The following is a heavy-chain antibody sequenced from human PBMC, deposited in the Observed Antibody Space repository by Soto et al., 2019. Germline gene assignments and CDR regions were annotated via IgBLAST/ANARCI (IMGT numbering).Heavy chain of an antibody. CDR1: GGSITSSSHF. V-gene: IGHV4-39*01. Sequence: SETLSLTCTASGGSITSSSHFWGWVRQPPGKGLEWIGTIYFTGNTYYTPSLKSRLTMSIDTSKNEFSLRLNSVTAADTAVYYCAGQTFTRAADSYGRSNWFDSSGPGTPV. CDR3: AGQTFTRAADSYGRSNWFDS. CDR2: IYFTGNT. J-gene: IGHJ5*01. D-gene: IGHD5-18*01.